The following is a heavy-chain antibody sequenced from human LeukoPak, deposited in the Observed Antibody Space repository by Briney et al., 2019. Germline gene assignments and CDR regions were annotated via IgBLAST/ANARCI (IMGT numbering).Heavy chain of an antibody. V-gene: IGHV4-59*11. D-gene: IGHD5-12*01. J-gene: IGHJ4*02. CDR2: IYYSGST. Sequence: SETLSLTCTVSGASISSHYWSWIRQPPGKGLEWIGYIYYSGSTNYNPFLKSRVTISVDTSKNQFSLKLRSVTAADTAVYYCARDGGGLRPLDYWGQGALVTVSS. CDR1: GASISSHY. CDR3: ARDGGGLRPLDY.